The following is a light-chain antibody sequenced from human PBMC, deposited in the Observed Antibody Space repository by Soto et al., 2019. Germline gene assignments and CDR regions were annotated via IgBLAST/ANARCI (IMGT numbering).Light chain of an antibody. Sequence: DIQMTQSPSTLSASVGDRGAITCRASQSISQWVAWYQQTPGRAPELLIYDASKLKSGVPSRFRGSGSGTEFSLTITRLQPDDSEMYYCQQYNGYSWTFGRGTKVDIK. CDR2: DAS. J-gene: IGKJ1*01. CDR3: QQYNGYSWT. V-gene: IGKV1-5*01. CDR1: QSISQW.